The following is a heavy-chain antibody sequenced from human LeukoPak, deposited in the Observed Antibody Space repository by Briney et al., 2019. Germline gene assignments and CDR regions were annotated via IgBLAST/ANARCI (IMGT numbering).Heavy chain of an antibody. CDR2: IKDDGSEI. Sequence: RGSLRLSPVLARFTPSGYLMSCVLQAPGTGLKSGTNIKDDGSEIYSADSVKGRFTISRDNAQNSIYLHMSSPRAADTAVYYCGRAWIDYWGQGSLVTVSS. CDR1: RFTPSGYL. CDR3: GRAWIDY. D-gene: IGHD1-1*01. J-gene: IGHJ4*02. V-gene: IGHV3-7*04.